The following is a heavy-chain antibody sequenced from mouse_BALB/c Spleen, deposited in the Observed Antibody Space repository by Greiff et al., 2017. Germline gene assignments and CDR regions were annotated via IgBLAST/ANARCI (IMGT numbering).Heavy chain of an antibody. CDR3: ARDGNPLDY. CDR1: GYTFTDYA. D-gene: IGHD2-1*01. V-gene: IGHV1S137*01. CDR2: ISTYYGDA. J-gene: IGHJ2*01. Sequence: QVQLKQSGAELVRPGVSVKISCKGSGYTFTDYAMHWVKQSHAKSLEWIGVISTYYGDASYNQKFKGKATMTVDKSSSTAYMELARLTSEDSAIYYCARDGNPLDYWGQGTTLTVSS.